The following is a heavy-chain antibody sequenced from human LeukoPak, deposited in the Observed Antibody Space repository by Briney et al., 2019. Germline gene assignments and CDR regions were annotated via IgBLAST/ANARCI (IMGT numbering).Heavy chain of an antibody. Sequence: ASVKVSCKASGDTFTDYYIHWLRQAPGRGLEWMGWIIPNTGDTKYAQRIQGRVTMTRDTSISTAYLELSRLRSDDTAVYYCAKARQVYDILTGFELGGYYYMDVWGIGTMVTISS. CDR2: IIPNTGDT. CDR1: GDTFTDYY. CDR3: AKARQVYDILTGFELGGYYYMDV. D-gene: IGHD3-9*01. J-gene: IGHJ6*03. V-gene: IGHV1-2*02.